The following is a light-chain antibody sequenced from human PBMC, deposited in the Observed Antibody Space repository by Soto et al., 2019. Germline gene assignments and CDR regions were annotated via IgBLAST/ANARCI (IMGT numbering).Light chain of an antibody. CDR3: CSYAGSGSLI. Sequence: QSALTQPASVSGSPGQSITISCTGTSSDVGSYSLVSWYQQQPGRAPKLMISEGTKRPSGISTRFSGSKSGNTASLTISGLRAEDEAHYFCCSYAGSGSLIFGGGTKLTVL. V-gene: IGLV2-23*01. J-gene: IGLJ2*01. CDR1: SSDVGSYSL. CDR2: EGT.